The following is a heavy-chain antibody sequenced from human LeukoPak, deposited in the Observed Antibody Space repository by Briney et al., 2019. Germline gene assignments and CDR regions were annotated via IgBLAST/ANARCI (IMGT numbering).Heavy chain of an antibody. V-gene: IGHV5-51*01. Sequence: GESLKISCQGSGYSFTSYWIGWVRQMPGRGLEWMGAIYPVDSDIRYSPSFQGQVTISADKSFSTAYLQWSSLKASDTAMYYCARHGGSSRVPAAIYWFDPWGQGTLVTVSS. CDR3: ARHGGSSRVPAAIYWFDP. CDR1: GYSFTSYW. D-gene: IGHD2-2*01. CDR2: IYPVDSDI. J-gene: IGHJ5*02.